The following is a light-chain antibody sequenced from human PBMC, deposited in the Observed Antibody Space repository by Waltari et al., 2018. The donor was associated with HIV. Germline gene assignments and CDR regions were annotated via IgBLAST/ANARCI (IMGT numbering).Light chain of an antibody. CDR2: DCS. CDR1: AIDIGNYNL. Sequence: QSALTQPASVSGNPGQSVTITCTGTAIDIGNYNLVSWFQQHPGKAPKLLIYDCSKRPSGVSSRFSGSKSGHFASLTISGLLTDDESSYYCLTYVSKTSTWQFGGGTYLTV. V-gene: IGLV2-23*01. CDR3: LTYVSKTSTWQ. J-gene: IGLJ3*02.